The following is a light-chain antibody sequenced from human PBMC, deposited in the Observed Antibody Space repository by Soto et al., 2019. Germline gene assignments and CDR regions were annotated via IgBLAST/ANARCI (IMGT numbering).Light chain of an antibody. CDR1: QSISSSY. Sequence: EIVLTQSPGTLSLSPGESATLSCRASQSISSSYLAWYQQKPGQAPMLLIYGISSRATGIPDRFSGSGSGTDFTLTISRLEPEDFAVYYCEQYGSSPRTFGQGTKVDI. CDR3: EQYGSSPRT. V-gene: IGKV3-20*01. J-gene: IGKJ1*01. CDR2: GIS.